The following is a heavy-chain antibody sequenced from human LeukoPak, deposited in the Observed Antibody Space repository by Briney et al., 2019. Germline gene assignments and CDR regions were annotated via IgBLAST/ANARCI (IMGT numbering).Heavy chain of an antibody. D-gene: IGHD3-22*01. CDR2: MNPNSGNT. V-gene: IGHV1-8*01. Sequence: GASVKVSCKASGYTFTSYDINWVRRATGQGLEWMGWMNPNSGNTGYAQKFQGRVTMTRNTSISTAYMELSSLRSEDTAVYYCARGAAHYYDSSGYRNWGQGTLVTVSS. CDR3: ARGAAHYYDSSGYRN. J-gene: IGHJ4*02. CDR1: GYTFTSYD.